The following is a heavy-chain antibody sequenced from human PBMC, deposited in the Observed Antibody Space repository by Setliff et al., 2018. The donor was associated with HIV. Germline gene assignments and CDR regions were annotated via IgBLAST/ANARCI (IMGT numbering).Heavy chain of an antibody. Sequence: ASVKVSCKASGYTFSTYGIHWMRQAPGQRPEYMGWINTANGNTKYSQDLLGRVSITMDTSASTSYMELSSLRSQDMAVYYCARGTLHYDFWSGSLDYHYMDVWGKGTTVTVSS. CDR1: GYTFSTYG. V-gene: IGHV1-3*03. J-gene: IGHJ6*03. CDR2: INTANGNT. D-gene: IGHD3-3*01. CDR3: ARGTLHYDFWSGSLDYHYMDV.